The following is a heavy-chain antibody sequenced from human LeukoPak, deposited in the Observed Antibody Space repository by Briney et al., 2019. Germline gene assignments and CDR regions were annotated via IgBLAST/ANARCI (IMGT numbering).Heavy chain of an antibody. J-gene: IGHJ4*02. CDR3: ARGSPYSMTTVTYFDY. Sequence: GGSLRLSCAASGFTLSDYYMKWIRQAPGKGLEWVSYISSGGSTIYYADSVKGRFTISRDNTKNSLFLQMNSLRAEDTAVYYCARGSPYSMTTVTYFDYWGQGTLVTVSS. CDR2: ISSGGSTI. D-gene: IGHD4-17*01. CDR1: GFTLSDYY. V-gene: IGHV3-11*01.